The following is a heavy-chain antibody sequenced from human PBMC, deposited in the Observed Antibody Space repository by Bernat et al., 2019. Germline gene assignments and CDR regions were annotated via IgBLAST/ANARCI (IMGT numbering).Heavy chain of an antibody. CDR3: AKSGHYYDSSGQGVFDY. J-gene: IGHJ4*02. Sequence: EVHLLESGGGLVQPGGSLRLSCAASGFTFSSYVLSWVRQAPGKGLEWVSAISGSGGSTYYADSVKGRFTISRDNSKNTLYLQMNSLRAEDTAVYYCAKSGHYYDSSGQGVFDYWGQGTLVTVSS. D-gene: IGHD3-22*01. V-gene: IGHV3-23*01. CDR2: ISGSGGST. CDR1: GFTFSSYV.